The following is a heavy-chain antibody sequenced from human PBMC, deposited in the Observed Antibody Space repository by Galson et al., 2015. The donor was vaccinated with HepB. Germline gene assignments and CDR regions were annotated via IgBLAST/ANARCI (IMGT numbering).Heavy chain of an antibody. CDR2: ISYDGSNK. J-gene: IGHJ4*02. D-gene: IGHD3-9*01. Sequence: SCKASGGTFSSYAMHWVRQAPGKGLEWVAVISYDGSNKYYADSVKGRFAISRDNSKNTLYLQMNSLRAEDTAVYYCARGIDVQDYWGQGTLVTVSS. V-gene: IGHV3-30*09. CDR3: ARGIDVQDY. CDR1: GGTFSSYA.